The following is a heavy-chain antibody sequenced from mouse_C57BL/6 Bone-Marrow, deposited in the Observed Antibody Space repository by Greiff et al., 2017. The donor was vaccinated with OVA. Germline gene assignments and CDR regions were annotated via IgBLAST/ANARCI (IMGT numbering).Heavy chain of an antibody. CDR2: INPSSGYT. CDR1: GYTFTSYT. J-gene: IGHJ2*01. CDR3: ARGLLRDY. Sequence: QVHVKQSGAELARPGASVKMSCKASGYTFTSYTMHWVKQRPGQGLEWIGYINPSSGYTKYNQKFKDKATLTADKSSSTAYMQLSSLTSEDSAVYYCARGLLRDYWGQGTTLTVSS. D-gene: IGHD1-1*01. V-gene: IGHV1-4*01.